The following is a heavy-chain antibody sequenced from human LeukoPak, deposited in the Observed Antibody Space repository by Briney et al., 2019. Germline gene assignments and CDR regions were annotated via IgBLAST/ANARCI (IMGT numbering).Heavy chain of an antibody. CDR3: ARDSVVVVPAAIRMDV. CDR1: GYTFTSYG. Sequence: ASVTVSCKASGYTFTSYGISWVRQAPGQGLGWMGWISAYNGNTTYAQKLQGRVTMTTDTSTSTAYMELRSLRTDDKAVYYCARDSVVVVPAAIRMDVWGKGTTVTVSS. D-gene: IGHD2-2*01. J-gene: IGHJ6*03. V-gene: IGHV1-18*01. CDR2: ISAYNGNT.